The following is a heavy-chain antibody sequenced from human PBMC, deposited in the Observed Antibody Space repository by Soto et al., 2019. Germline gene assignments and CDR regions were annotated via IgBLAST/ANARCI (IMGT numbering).Heavy chain of an antibody. CDR1: GFTFSSYA. Sequence: EVQLLESGGGLVQPGGSLRLSCAASGFTFSSYAMSWVRQAPGKGLEWVSAISGSGGSTYYADSVKGRFTISRDNSKNTLYLQMNSLRAEDTAVYYCAKVGCHEICYYYYMDVWGKGTTVTVSS. V-gene: IGHV3-23*01. CDR2: ISGSGGST. J-gene: IGHJ6*03. D-gene: IGHD2-15*01. CDR3: AKVGCHEICYYYYMDV.